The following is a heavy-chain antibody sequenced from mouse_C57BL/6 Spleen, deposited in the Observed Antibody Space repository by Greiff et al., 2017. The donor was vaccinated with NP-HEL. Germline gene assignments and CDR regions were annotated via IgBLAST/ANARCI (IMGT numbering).Heavy chain of an antibody. CDR1: GYTFTSYG. CDR2: IYPRSGNT. D-gene: IGHD2-3*01. CDR3: AREEIGRGLLGYAMDY. V-gene: IGHV1-81*01. Sequence: VQLQQSGAELARPGASVKLSCKASGYTFTSYGISWVKQRTGQGLEWIGEIYPRSGNTYYNEKFKGKATLTADKSSSTAYMELRSLTSEDSAVYFCAREEIGRGLLGYAMDYWGQGTSVTVSS. J-gene: IGHJ4*01.